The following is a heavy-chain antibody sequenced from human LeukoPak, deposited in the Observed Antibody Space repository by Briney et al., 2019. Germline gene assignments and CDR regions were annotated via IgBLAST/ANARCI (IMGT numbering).Heavy chain of an antibody. J-gene: IGHJ4*02. CDR1: GNIFTELS. D-gene: IGHD1-26*01. CDR2: LNPEDGKI. V-gene: IGHV1-24*01. Sequence: ASVKVSCNVSGNIFTELSMHWVRQAPGKGLEWMGGLNPEDGKIIYAQKFQGRVTMTEDTSTDTAYMELSSLRVEDTAVYYCLTDLGSSEYWGQGTLVTVSS. CDR3: LTDLGSSEY.